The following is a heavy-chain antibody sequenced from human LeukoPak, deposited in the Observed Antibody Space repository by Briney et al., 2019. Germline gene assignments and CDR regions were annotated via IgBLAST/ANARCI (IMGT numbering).Heavy chain of an antibody. CDR3: ARPGYYDNSGFNFDY. Sequence: PSETLSLTCTVSGGSISSSTVYWGWIRQPPGKGLEWIGGINYSGYTYYNPSLKSRVTISVDTPKNQFSLKLSSVTAVDTAVYYCARPGYYDNSGFNFDYWGQGTLVTVSS. D-gene: IGHD3-22*01. CDR2: INYSGYT. J-gene: IGHJ4*02. V-gene: IGHV4-39*01. CDR1: GGSISSSTVY.